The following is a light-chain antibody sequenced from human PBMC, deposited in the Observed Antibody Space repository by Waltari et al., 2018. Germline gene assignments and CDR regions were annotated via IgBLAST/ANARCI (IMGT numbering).Light chain of an antibody. CDR1: SSNIGGHN. V-gene: IGLV1-47*02. J-gene: IGLJ7*01. CDR2: YSQ. CDR3: AAWDDSLISVL. Sequence: QSVLTQPPSASGAPGQSVTISCSGSSSNIGGHNVFWYQQLPGTAPKPLVSYSQQRPSGVPVRFSGSKSGTSASLAIACLRTEDEADYYCAAWDDSLISVLCGGGTRLTVL.